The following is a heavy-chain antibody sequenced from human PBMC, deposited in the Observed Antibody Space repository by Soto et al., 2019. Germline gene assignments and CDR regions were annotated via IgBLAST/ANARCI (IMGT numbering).Heavy chain of an antibody. V-gene: IGHV3-21*06. CDR2: ISSTTNYI. Sequence: GGSLRLSCEASGFTFTRYSMNWVRQAPGKGLEWVSSISSTTNYIYYGDSMKGRFTISRDNAKNSLYLEMNSLRAEDTAVYYCARESEDLTSNFDYWGQGTMVTVSS. J-gene: IGHJ4*02. CDR3: ARESEDLTSNFDY. CDR1: GFTFTRYS.